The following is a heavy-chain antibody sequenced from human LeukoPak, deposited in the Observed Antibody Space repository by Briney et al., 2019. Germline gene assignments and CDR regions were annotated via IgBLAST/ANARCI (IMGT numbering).Heavy chain of an antibody. J-gene: IGHJ4*02. V-gene: IGHV4-59*08. CDR2: IYYSGST. Sequence: SETLSLTCTVSGGSISSYYWSWIRQPPGKGLEWIGYIYYSGSTNYNPSLKSRVTISVDTSKNQFSLKLSSVTAADTAVYYCARRVGSGWYLNWGQGTLVTVSS. D-gene: IGHD6-19*01. CDR1: GGSISSYY. CDR3: ARRVGSGWYLN.